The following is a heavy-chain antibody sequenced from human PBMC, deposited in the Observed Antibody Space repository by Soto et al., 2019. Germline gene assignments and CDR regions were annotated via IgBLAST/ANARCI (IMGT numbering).Heavy chain of an antibody. CDR1: GFTFSSYG. CDR3: ARDGGDPTYSGSLCDY. CDR2: IWYDGSNK. V-gene: IGHV3-33*01. J-gene: IGHJ4*02. Sequence: PGGSLRLSCAASGFTFSSYGMHWVRQAPGKGLEWVAVIWYDGSNKYYADSVKGRFTISRDNSKNTLYLQMNSLRAEDTAVYYCARDGGDPTYSGSLCDYWGQGTLVTVSS. D-gene: IGHD1-26*01.